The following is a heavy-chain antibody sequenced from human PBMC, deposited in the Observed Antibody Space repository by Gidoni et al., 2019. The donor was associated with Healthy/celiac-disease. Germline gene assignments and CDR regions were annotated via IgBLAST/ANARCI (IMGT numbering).Heavy chain of an antibody. V-gene: IGHV1-69*01. Sequence: VPLVPSGAEVQTPGSSVNVSCKASGCTFSSYARSWVRQAPVQGLEWTGGTIPIVGTANYAQKFQGRVTITADESTSTAYMELGSLRSEDTAVYYWARGGSYGYMGLVRDGMDVWGQGTTVTVSS. D-gene: IGHD5-18*01. CDR3: ARGGSYGYMGLVRDGMDV. J-gene: IGHJ6*02. CDR1: GCTFSSYA. CDR2: TIPIVGTA.